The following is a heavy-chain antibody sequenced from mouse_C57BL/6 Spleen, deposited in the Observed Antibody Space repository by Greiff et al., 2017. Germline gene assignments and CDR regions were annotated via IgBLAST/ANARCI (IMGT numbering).Heavy chain of an antibody. J-gene: IGHJ4*01. CDR3: ARKEGNYEDYYAMDY. CDR1: GYTFTSYW. V-gene: IGHV1-64*01. Sequence: QVQLQQPGAELVKPGASVKLSCKASGYTFTSYWMHWVKQRPGQGLEWIGMIHPNSGSTNYNEKFKSKATLTVDKSSSPAYMQLSSLTSEDSAVYYSARKEGNYEDYYAMDYWGQGTSVTVSS. CDR2: IHPNSGST. D-gene: IGHD2-1*01.